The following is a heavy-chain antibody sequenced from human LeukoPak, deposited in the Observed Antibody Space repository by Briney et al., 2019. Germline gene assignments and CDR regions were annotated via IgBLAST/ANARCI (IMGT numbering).Heavy chain of an antibody. J-gene: IGHJ4*02. V-gene: IGHV4-59*01. CDR1: GGSISSYY. D-gene: IGHD4-23*01. CDR2: IFYIGST. Sequence: SETLSLTCTVSGGSISSYYWSWIRQPPGKGLEWIGYIFYIGSTNYNPSLKSRVTISVDTPKNQFSLKLSSVTAADTAVYYCARGGGTVVTRVFDYWGQGTLVTVSS. CDR3: ARGGGTVVTRVFDY.